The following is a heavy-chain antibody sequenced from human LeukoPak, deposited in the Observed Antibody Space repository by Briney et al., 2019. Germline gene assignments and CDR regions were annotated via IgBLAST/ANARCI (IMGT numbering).Heavy chain of an antibody. J-gene: IGHJ6*02. D-gene: IGHD3-3*01. Sequence: PPETLSLTRIVSRGSISTGSYYWSWIRHPAGKGLEWIGRIYTSGSTNNNPSLKSQVTISVDTSKNQFSLKLSSVTAADTAVYYCARDPYYDRYGMDVWGQRTTVTVSS. CDR3: ARDPYYDRYGMDV. V-gene: IGHV4-61*02. CDR2: IYTSGST. CDR1: RGSISTGSYY.